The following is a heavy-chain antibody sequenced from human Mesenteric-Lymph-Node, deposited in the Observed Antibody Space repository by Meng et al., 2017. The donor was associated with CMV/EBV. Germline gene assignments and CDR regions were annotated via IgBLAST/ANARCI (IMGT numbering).Heavy chain of an antibody. CDR2: INPSGGST. V-gene: IGHV1-46*01. J-gene: IGHJ4*02. Sequence: ASVKVSCKASGYTFTSYYMHWVRQAPGQGLEWIGIINPSGGSTSYAQKFQGRVTMTRDTSTSTVYMELSSLRSEDTAVYYCARDVRRPIVVVPASAKGLGYWGQGTLVTVSS. CDR3: ARDVRRPIVVVPASAKGLGY. D-gene: IGHD2-2*01. CDR1: GYTFTSYY.